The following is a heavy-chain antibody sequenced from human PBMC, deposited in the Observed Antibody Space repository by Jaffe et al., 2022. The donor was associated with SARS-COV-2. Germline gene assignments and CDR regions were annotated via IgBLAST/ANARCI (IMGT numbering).Heavy chain of an antibody. V-gene: IGHV2-5*02. D-gene: IGHD1-26*01. Sequence: QITLKESGPTLVKPTQTLTLTCTLSEVLLSTSGVGVGWIRQPPGRALEWLGIIYWDDDKRYSPSLKSRLTITKDTSKNQVVLTMTNMDPVDTATYYCAHRLKVGAPSIELGAFDIWGQGTMVTVSS. CDR1: EVLLSTSGVG. J-gene: IGHJ3*02. CDR2: IYWDDDK. CDR3: AHRLKVGAPSIELGAFDI.